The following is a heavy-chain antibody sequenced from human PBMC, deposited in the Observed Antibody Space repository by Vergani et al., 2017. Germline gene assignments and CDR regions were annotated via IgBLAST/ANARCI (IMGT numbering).Heavy chain of an antibody. CDR3: AGWWGGVIPIGPLGY. Sequence: QVQLVQSGAEVKKPGSSVKVSCKASGGTFSSYAISWVRQAPGQGLEWMGGIIPIFGTANYAQKFQGRVTITADKSTSTAYMELSSLGAEDTAVYYCAGWWGGVIPIGPLGYWGQGTLVTVSS. D-gene: IGHD3-10*01. CDR1: GGTFSSYA. V-gene: IGHV1-69*06. J-gene: IGHJ4*02. CDR2: IIPIFGTA.